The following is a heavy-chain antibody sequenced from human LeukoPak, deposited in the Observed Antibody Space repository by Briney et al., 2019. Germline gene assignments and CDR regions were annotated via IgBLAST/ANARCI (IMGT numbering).Heavy chain of an antibody. V-gene: IGHV3-23*01. J-gene: IGHJ4*02. Sequence: GGSLRLSCAASGFTFSSYAMSWVRQAPGKGLEWVSAISGSGGSTYYADSVKGRFTISRDNAKNSLYLQMNSLRAEDTAVYYCAIPLWFGGYYWGQGTLVTVSS. D-gene: IGHD3-10*01. CDR1: GFTFSSYA. CDR2: ISGSGGST. CDR3: AIPLWFGGYY.